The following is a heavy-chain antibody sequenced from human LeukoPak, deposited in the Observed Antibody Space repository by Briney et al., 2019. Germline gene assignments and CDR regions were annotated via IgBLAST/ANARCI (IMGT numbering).Heavy chain of an antibody. Sequence: ASVKVSCKASGGTFSSYAISWVRQAPGQGLEWMGGIIPIFGTANYAQKFQGRVTISADESTSTAYMELSSLRSEDTAVYYCATRILRFLEWEPTNYYYYYGMDVWGQGTTVTVSS. CDR1: GGTFSSYA. J-gene: IGHJ6*02. V-gene: IGHV1-69*13. CDR2: IIPIFGTA. D-gene: IGHD3-3*01. CDR3: ATRILRFLEWEPTNYYYYYGMDV.